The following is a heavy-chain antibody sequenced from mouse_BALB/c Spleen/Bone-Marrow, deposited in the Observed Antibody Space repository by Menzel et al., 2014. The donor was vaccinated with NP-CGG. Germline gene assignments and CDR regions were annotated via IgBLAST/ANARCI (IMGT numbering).Heavy chain of an antibody. V-gene: IGHV4-1*02. CDR2: INPDSSTI. D-gene: IGHD2-2*01. J-gene: IGHJ4*01. Sequence: VQLKDSGGGLVQPGGSLKLSCAASGFDFSRYWMSWVRQAPGKGLEWIGEINPDSSTINYTPSLKDKFIISRDNAKNTLYLQMSKVRSEDTALYYCARLGYYGYVDYRGQGTSVTVSS. CDR3: ARLGYYGYVDY. CDR1: GFDFSRYW.